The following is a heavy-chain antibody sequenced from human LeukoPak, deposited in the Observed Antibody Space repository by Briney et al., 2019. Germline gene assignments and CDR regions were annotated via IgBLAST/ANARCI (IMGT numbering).Heavy chain of an antibody. CDR2: ISSSSYI. CDR1: GFTFSSYA. V-gene: IGHV3-21*01. J-gene: IGHJ4*02. CDR3: ARDRRVSGAAAYLDY. Sequence: GGSLRLSCAASGFTFSSYAMSWVRQAPGKGLEWVSSISSSSYIYYADSVKGRFTISRDNAKNSLYLQMNSLRAEDTAVYYCARDRRVSGAAAYLDYWGQGTLVTVSS. D-gene: IGHD6-13*01.